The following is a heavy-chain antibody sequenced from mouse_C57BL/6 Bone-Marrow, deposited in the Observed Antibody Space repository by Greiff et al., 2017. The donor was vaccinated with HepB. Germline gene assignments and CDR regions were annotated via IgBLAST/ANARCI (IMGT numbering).Heavy chain of an antibody. Sequence: EVKLVESGGDLVKPGGSLKLSCAASGFTFSSYGMSWVRQTPDKRLEWVATISSGGSYTYYPDSVKGRFTISRDNAKNTLYLQMSSLKSEDTAMYYCARQRTLTVSGGQGTLFTVSA. J-gene: IGHJ3*01. CDR3: ARQRTLTVS. V-gene: IGHV5-6*02. CDR1: GFTFSSYG. CDR2: ISSGGSYT.